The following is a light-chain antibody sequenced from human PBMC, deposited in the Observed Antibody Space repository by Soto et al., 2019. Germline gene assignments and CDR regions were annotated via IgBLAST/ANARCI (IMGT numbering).Light chain of an antibody. V-gene: IGKV3-20*01. CDR1: QSISSNY. J-gene: IGKJ1*01. CDR2: GAS. CDR3: QQYGSSPQT. Sequence: EIVLTQSPGTLSMSPGERATLSCRASQSISSNYLAWYQQKPCQAPRLLIYGASSRATGIPDRFSGSGSGTDFTLTISRLEAEDFAVYYCQQYGSSPQTFGQGTKVEFK.